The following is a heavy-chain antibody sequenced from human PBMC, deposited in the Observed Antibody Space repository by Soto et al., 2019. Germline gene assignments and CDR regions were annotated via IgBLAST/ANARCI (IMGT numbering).Heavy chain of an antibody. CDR3: ARGYSSGWYQGGAFDI. V-gene: IGHV1-46*01. J-gene: IGHJ3*02. Sequence: GASVKVSCKASGYTFTSYYMHWVRQAPGQGLEWMGIINPSGGSTSYAQKFQGRVTMTRDTSTSTVYMELSSLRSEDTAVYYCARGYSSGWYQGGAFDIWGQGTMVTVS. CDR1: GYTFTSYY. D-gene: IGHD6-19*01. CDR2: INPSGGST.